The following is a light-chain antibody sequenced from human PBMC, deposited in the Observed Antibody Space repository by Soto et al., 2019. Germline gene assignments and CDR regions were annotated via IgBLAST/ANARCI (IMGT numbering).Light chain of an antibody. CDR3: QQYYSTDPP. Sequence: DIVMTQSPDSLAVSLGERATINCKSSQSVLYSSNNKNYLAWYQQKPGQPPKLLIYWASTRESVVPDRFSGSGSGTDFALTISSLHAEDVAVYYGQQYYSTDPPLGQGTKLEFK. CDR2: WAS. J-gene: IGKJ2*01. CDR1: QSVLYSSNNKNY. V-gene: IGKV4-1*01.